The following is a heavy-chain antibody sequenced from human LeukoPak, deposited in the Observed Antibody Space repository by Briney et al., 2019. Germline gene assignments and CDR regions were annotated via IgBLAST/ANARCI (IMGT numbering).Heavy chain of an antibody. CDR2: ISSSGSTI. V-gene: IGHV3-11*01. CDR1: GFTFSDYY. Sequence: LGGSLRLSCAASGFTFSDYYMSWIRQAPGKGLEWVSYISSSGSTIYYADSVKGRFTISRDNAKNSLYLQMNSLRAEDTAVYYCAKDLAYYDSSGYYPVADYWGQGTLVTVSS. CDR3: AKDLAYYDSSGYYPVADY. J-gene: IGHJ4*02. D-gene: IGHD3-22*01.